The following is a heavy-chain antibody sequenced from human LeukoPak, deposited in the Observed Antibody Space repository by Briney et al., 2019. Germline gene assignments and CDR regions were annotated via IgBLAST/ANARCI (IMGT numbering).Heavy chain of an antibody. CDR3: ARAPTVTTNYYYYMDV. CDR2: ISYDGSNK. J-gene: IGHJ6*03. D-gene: IGHD4-17*01. V-gene: IGHV3-30*04. CDR1: GFTFSSYA. Sequence: GGSLRPSCAASGFTFSSYAMHWVRQAPGKGLEWVAVISYDGSNKYYADSVKGRFTISRDNSKNTLYLQMNSLRAEDTAVYYCARAPTVTTNYYYYMDVWGKGTTVTVSS.